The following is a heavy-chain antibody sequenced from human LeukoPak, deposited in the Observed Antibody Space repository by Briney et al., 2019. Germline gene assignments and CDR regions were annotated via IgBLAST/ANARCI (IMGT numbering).Heavy chain of an antibody. Sequence: ASVRVSCMASGYTISDYFMHWVRQAPGQGLEWMGWINPNTNGINYAQKFQGRVIMTRDTSINTAYMELRSLTSDDAAIYYCARARYSGHDPFDFWGQGTLVTVST. V-gene: IGHV1-2*02. CDR1: GYTISDYF. D-gene: IGHD5-12*01. CDR3: ARARYSGHDPFDF. J-gene: IGHJ4*02. CDR2: INPNTNGI.